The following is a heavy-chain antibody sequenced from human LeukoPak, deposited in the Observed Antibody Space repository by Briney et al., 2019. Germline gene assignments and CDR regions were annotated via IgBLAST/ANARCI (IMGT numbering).Heavy chain of an antibody. J-gene: IGHJ6*02. D-gene: IGHD2-21*01. V-gene: IGHV1-18*01. CDR3: ARVIPYYYGMDV. CDR2: ISAYNGNT. CDR1: GYTFTSYG. Sequence: ASVKVSCKASGYTFTSYGISWVQQAPGQGLEWMGWISAYNGNTNYARKLQGRVTMTTDTSTSTAYMELRSLRSDDTAVYYCARVIPYYYGMDVWGQGTTVTVSS.